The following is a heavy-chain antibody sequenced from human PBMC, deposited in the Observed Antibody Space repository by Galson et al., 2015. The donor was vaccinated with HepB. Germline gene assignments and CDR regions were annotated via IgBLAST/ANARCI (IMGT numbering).Heavy chain of an antibody. V-gene: IGHV3-33*01. CDR1: GFTFSSYG. D-gene: IGHD2-2*01. CDR2: IWYDGSNK. CDR3: ARASFKDIVVVPAAPGPWFDP. J-gene: IGHJ5*02. Sequence: SLRLSCAASGFTFSSYGMHWVRQAPGKGLEWVAVIWYDGSNKYYADSVKGRFTISRDNSKNTLYLQMNSLRAEDTAVYYCARASFKDIVVVPAAPGPWFDPWGQGTLVTVSS.